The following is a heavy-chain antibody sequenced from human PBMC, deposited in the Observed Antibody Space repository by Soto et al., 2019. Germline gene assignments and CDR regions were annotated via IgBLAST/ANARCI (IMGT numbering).Heavy chain of an antibody. CDR1: GFTFSDYS. D-gene: IGHD3-22*01. CDR3: AREIVGIAMIDS. CDR2: ISSSSAFI. J-gene: IGHJ4*02. V-gene: IGHV3-21*01. Sequence: EVKLVESGGGLVKPGGSLRLSCTASGFTFSDYSMNWVRQAPGKGLEWVSAISSSSAFIYYAGSVKGRFTVSRDNAKNSLYRQMNSLRAEDTAVYYCAREIVGIAMIDSWGQGTLVTVSS.